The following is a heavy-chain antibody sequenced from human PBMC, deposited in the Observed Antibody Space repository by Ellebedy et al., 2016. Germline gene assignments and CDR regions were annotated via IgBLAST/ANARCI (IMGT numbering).Heavy chain of an antibody. Sequence: ASVKVSCXASGYTFTGYYMHWVRQAPGQGLEWMGWINPNSGGTNYAQKFQGRVTMTRDTSISTAYMELSRLRSEDTAVYYCARDRVVTGTADAFDIWGQGTMVTVSS. V-gene: IGHV1-2*02. D-gene: IGHD1-20*01. CDR2: INPNSGGT. CDR1: GYTFTGYY. CDR3: ARDRVVTGTADAFDI. J-gene: IGHJ3*02.